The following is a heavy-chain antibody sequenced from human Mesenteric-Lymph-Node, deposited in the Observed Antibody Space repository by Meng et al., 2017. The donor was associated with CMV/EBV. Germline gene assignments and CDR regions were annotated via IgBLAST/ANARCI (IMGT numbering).Heavy chain of an antibody. V-gene: IGHV1-69*06. J-gene: IGHJ4*02. Sequence: SLSNYAITWVRQAPGQGLEWMGGINPIFGTATYPQKFQGRVTITADKFTSTAYMELSSLRSEDTAVYYCARDKSHDSYGSGSYYNFDYWGQGTLVTVSS. D-gene: IGHD3-10*01. CDR2: INPIFGTA. CDR3: ARDKSHDSYGSGSYYNFDY. CDR1: SLSNYA.